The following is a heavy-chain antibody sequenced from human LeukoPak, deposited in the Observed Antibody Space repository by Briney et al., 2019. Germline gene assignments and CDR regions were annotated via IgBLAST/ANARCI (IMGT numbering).Heavy chain of an antibody. CDR3: ARGQWGNYYDSSGYYSWFDP. J-gene: IGHJ5*02. D-gene: IGHD3-22*01. CDR1: GGSISSGDYY. Sequence: SETLSLTCTVSGGSISSGDYYWSWIRQPPGKGLEWIGYIYYSGSTYYNPSLKSRVTISVDTSKNQFSLKLSSVTAADTAVYYCARGQWGNYYDSSGYYSWFDPWGQGTLVTVSS. V-gene: IGHV4-30-4*01. CDR2: IYYSGST.